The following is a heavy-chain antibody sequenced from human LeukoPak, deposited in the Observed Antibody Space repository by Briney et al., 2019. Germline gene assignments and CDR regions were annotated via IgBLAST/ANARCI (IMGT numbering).Heavy chain of an antibody. V-gene: IGHV3-21*01. CDR3: ARMNRGSGDY. Sequence: GGSLRLSCAASGFTFSSYSMNWVRQAPGKGLEWVSSISSSSSYIYYADSVKGRFTISRDNSKNTVYLQMNSLRPEDTAVYYCARMNRGSGDYWGQGTLVTVSS. D-gene: IGHD6-25*01. CDR1: GFTFSSYS. CDR2: ISSSSSYI. J-gene: IGHJ4*02.